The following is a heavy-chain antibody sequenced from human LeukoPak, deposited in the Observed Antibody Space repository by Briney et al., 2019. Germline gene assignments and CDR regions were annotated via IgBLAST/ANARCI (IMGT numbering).Heavy chain of an antibody. J-gene: IGHJ4*02. CDR2: IKKDGSEK. D-gene: IGHD3-16*01. Sequence: PGGSLRLSCAASGFTFSSYWMSWVRQAPGKGLEWVANIKKDGSEKYYVDSVEGRFTISRDNAKNSLYLQMNSLRAEDTAVYYCARARGSYDLDYWGQGILVTVSS. CDR3: ARARGSYDLDY. V-gene: IGHV3-7*01. CDR1: GFTFSSYW.